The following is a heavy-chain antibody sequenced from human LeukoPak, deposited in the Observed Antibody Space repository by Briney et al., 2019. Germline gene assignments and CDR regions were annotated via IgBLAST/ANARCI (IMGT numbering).Heavy chain of an antibody. Sequence: ASVKVSCKASGYTFTGYYMHWVRQAPGQGLEWMGGIIPIFGTANYAQKFQGRVTITADESTSTAYMELSSLRSEDTAVYYCARAVVVVAAAYYYYGMDVWGQGTTVTVSS. CDR2: IIPIFGTA. D-gene: IGHD2-15*01. CDR1: GYTFTGYY. J-gene: IGHJ6*02. V-gene: IGHV1-69*13. CDR3: ARAVVVVAAAYYYYGMDV.